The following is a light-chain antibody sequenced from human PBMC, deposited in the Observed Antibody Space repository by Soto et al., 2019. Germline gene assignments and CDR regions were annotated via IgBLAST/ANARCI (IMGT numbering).Light chain of an antibody. CDR2: DAS. V-gene: IGKV3D-15*01. CDR1: QSVNSN. CDR3: QQFNYWPPIT. J-gene: IGKJ5*01. Sequence: ETVMTQSPATLSVSPGERATLSCRASQSVNSNLAWYQQKLGQAPRLLIYDASNRATGIPAGFSGSGSGTEFTLTISSLQSEDFAVYYCQQFNYWPPITFGQGTRLEIK.